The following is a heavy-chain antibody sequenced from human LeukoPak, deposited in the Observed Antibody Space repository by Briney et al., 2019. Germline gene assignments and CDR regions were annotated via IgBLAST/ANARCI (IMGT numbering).Heavy chain of an antibody. D-gene: IGHD2-21*02. V-gene: IGHV3-7*01. Sequence: GGSLRLSCAASGFTFSSYWMSWVRQAPGKGLEWVANIKQDGSEKYYADSVKGRFTISRDNAKNSLYLQMNSLRAEDTAVYYCAAAYCGGDCYDNWFDPWGQGTLVTVSS. J-gene: IGHJ5*02. CDR3: AAAYCGGDCYDNWFDP. CDR2: IKQDGSEK. CDR1: GFTFSSYW.